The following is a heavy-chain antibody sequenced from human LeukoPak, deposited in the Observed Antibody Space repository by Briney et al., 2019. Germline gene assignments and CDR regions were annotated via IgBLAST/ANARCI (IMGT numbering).Heavy chain of an antibody. Sequence: SETLSLTCAVYGGSFSGYYWSWIRQPPGKGLEWIEEINHSGSTNYNPSLKSRVTISVDTSKNQFSLKLSSVTAADTAVYYCARGRLGYSSGWYRYAEYFQHWGQGTLVTVSS. D-gene: IGHD6-19*01. V-gene: IGHV4-34*01. J-gene: IGHJ1*01. CDR3: ARGRLGYSSGWYRYAEYFQH. CDR1: GGSFSGYY. CDR2: INHSGST.